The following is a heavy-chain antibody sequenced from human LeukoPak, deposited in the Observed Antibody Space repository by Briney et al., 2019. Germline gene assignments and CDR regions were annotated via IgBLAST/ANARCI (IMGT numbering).Heavy chain of an antibody. Sequence: PPGGSLRLSCAASGFTLSSYEMNWVRQAPGKGLEWVSYISSSGSTIYYADSVKGRFTISRDNAKNSLYLQMNSLRAEDTAVYYCASSSWYNWFDPWGQGTLVTVSS. CDR3: ASSSWYNWFDP. D-gene: IGHD6-13*01. CDR2: ISSSGSTI. J-gene: IGHJ5*02. V-gene: IGHV3-48*03. CDR1: GFTLSSYE.